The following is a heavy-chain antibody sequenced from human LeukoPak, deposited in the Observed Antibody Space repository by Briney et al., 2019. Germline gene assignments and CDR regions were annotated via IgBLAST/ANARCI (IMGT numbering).Heavy chain of an antibody. Sequence: PSETLFLTCTVSGGSISSYYWSWIRQPAGKGLEWIGRIYTSGSTNYNPSLKSRVTMSVDTSKNQFSLKLSSVTAADTAVHYCAREREYDFWSGLFDYWGQGTLVTVSS. CDR3: AREREYDFWSGLFDY. CDR1: GGSISSYY. V-gene: IGHV4-4*07. CDR2: IYTSGST. D-gene: IGHD3-3*01. J-gene: IGHJ4*02.